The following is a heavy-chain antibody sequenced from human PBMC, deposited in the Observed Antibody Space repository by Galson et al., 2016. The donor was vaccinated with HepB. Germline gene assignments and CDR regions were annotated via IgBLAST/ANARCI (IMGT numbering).Heavy chain of an antibody. J-gene: IGHJ5*02. Sequence: SLRLSCAASGFSFGTYPMNWVRQAPGKGLEWVSVVSGFGDSSYYADSVKGRFTISRDSSKNILFLQMNSLRVEDTAIYFCAKEGAIHGDYDHWGQGTLVTVSS. V-gene: IGHV3-23*01. CDR3: AKEGAIHGDYDH. D-gene: IGHD2-21*02. CDR1: GFSFGTYP. CDR2: VSGFGDSS.